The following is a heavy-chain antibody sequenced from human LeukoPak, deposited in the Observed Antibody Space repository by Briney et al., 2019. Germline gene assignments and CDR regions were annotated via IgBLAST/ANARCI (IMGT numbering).Heavy chain of an antibody. Sequence: PGGSLRLSCAASGFTFTNAWMTWVRQAPGKGLEWVGRIKSKGDGETTDYAEPVKGRFSMSRDDSEATMYLRMYGLEAEDTAVYYCTTGRGLTMIRGVLVDWGLGALVTVSS. CDR2: IKSKGDGETT. CDR1: GFTFTNAW. V-gene: IGHV3-15*01. J-gene: IGHJ4*02. D-gene: IGHD3-10*01. CDR3: TTGRGLTMIRGVLVD.